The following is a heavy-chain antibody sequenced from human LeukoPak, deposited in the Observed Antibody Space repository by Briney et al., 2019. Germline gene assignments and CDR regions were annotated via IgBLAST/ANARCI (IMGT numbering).Heavy chain of an antibody. J-gene: IGHJ6*03. V-gene: IGHV3-9*01. Sequence: GGSLRLSCAASGFTFSSYGMHWVRQAPGKGLEWVSGINWNSVRIVYADSVKGRFTISRDNTKNSLYLQMNSLRAEDTALYYCAKDMGDFWTGYPMDVWGKGTTVTVSS. CDR2: INWNSVRI. CDR1: GFTFSSYG. CDR3: AKDMGDFWTGYPMDV. D-gene: IGHD3/OR15-3a*01.